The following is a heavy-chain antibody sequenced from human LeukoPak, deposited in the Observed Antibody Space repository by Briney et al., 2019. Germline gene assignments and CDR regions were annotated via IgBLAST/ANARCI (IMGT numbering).Heavy chain of an antibody. D-gene: IGHD2-2*01. CDR1: GYTFTSYG. CDR2: ISAYNGNT. V-gene: IGHV1-18*01. J-gene: IGHJ3*02. CDR3: ASTYCSSTSCSLDI. Sequence: ASVKVSCKASGYTFTSYGISWVRQAPGQGLEWMGWISAYNGNTNYAQKLQGRVTMTTDTSTSTAYMEPRSLRSDDTAVYYCASTYCSSTSCSLDIWGQGTMVTVSS.